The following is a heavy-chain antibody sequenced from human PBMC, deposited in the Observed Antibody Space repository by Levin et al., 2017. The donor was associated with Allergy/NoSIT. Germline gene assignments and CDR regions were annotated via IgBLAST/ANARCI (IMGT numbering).Heavy chain of an antibody. J-gene: IGHJ4*02. CDR1: GFTFSSYG. V-gene: IGHV3-30*18. Sequence: GESLKISCAASGFTFSSYGMHWVRQAPGKGLEWVAVISYDGSNKYYADSVKGRFTISRDNSKNTLYLQMNSLRAEDTAVYYCAKDPVPQAFRETHPYYFDYWGQGTLVTVSS. CDR2: ISYDGSNK. CDR3: AKDPVPQAFRETHPYYFDY.